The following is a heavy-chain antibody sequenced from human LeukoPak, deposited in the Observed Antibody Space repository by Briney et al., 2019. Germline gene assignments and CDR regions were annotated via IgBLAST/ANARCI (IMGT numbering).Heavy chain of an antibody. D-gene: IGHD3-22*01. CDR2: INHSGST. V-gene: IGHV4-34*01. Sequence: SETLSLTCAVYGGSFSGYYWSWIRQPPGKGLEWIGEINHSGSTNYNPSLKSRVTISVDTSKNQFSLKLSSVTAADTAVYYCARLPIYYDSSGYPPSDYWGQGTLVTVSS. CDR1: GGSFSGYY. J-gene: IGHJ4*02. CDR3: ARLPIYYDSSGYPPSDY.